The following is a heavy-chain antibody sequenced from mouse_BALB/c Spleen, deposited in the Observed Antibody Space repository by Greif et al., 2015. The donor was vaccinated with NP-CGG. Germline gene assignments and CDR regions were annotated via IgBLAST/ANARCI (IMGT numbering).Heavy chain of an antibody. J-gene: IGHJ3*01. Sequence: QVQLQQSGPGLVQPSQSLSITCTVSGFSLTSYGVHWVRQPPGKGLEWLGVIWSGGSTDYNAAFISRLSIIKDNSKSQVFFKMNSLQADDTAIYYCASQDAYWGQGTLVTVSA. V-gene: IGHV2-4*02. CDR2: IWSGGST. CDR1: GFSLTSYG. CDR3: ASQDAY.